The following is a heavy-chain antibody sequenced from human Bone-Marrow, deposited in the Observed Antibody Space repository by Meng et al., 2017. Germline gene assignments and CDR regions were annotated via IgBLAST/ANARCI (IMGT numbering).Heavy chain of an antibody. CDR3: ARFCCGSGTSWGY. CDR1: GFTFSSYW. V-gene: IGHV3-74*01. Sequence: GESLKISCAASGFTFSSYWMHWVRQAPGKGLVWVSRINSDGSSTSYADSVKGRFTISRDNAKNTLYLQMNSLRAEDTAVYYCARFCCGSGTSWGYWGQGTLVTVSS. CDR2: INSDGSST. J-gene: IGHJ4*02. D-gene: IGHD3-10*01.